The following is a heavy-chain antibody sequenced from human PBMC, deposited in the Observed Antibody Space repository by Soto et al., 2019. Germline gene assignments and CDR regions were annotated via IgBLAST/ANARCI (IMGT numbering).Heavy chain of an antibody. Sequence: SETLSLTCAVYGGSFSGYYWSWIRQHPGKGLEWIGEINHSGSTNYNPSLKSRVTISVDTSKNQFSLKLSSVTAADTAVYYCARTIADDYYYYGMDVWGQGTTVTVSS. CDR3: ARTIADDYYYYGMDV. V-gene: IGHV4-34*01. CDR1: GGSFSGYY. D-gene: IGHD6-13*01. CDR2: INHSGST. J-gene: IGHJ6*02.